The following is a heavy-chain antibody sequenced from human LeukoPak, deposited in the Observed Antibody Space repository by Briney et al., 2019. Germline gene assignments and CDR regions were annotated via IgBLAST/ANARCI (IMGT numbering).Heavy chain of an antibody. Sequence: TGGSLRLSCAASGFTFSSYSMNWVRQAPGKGLEWVPYISSSSSTIYYADSVKGRFTISRDNAKNSLYLQMNSLRAEDTAVYYCARDRLRFLEWLSTPGTPDVWGQGTTVTVSS. CDR3: ARDRLRFLEWLSTPGTPDV. CDR2: ISSSSSTI. V-gene: IGHV3-48*01. D-gene: IGHD3-3*01. CDR1: GFTFSSYS. J-gene: IGHJ6*02.